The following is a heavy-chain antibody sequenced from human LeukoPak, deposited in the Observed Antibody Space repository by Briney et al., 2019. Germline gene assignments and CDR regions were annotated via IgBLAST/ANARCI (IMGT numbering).Heavy chain of an antibody. CDR2: IYYSGST. D-gene: IGHD2-21*02. J-gene: IGHJ4*02. Sequence: SETLSLTCTVSGGSISSSSYYWGWIRQPPGKGLEWIGSIYYSGSTYYNPSLKSRVSLSVDTSENQFSLKLSSVTAADTAVYYCAKTLGGAVVTAPFDYWGQGTLVTVSS. CDR1: GGSISSSSYY. CDR3: AKTLGGAVVTAPFDY. V-gene: IGHV4-39*07.